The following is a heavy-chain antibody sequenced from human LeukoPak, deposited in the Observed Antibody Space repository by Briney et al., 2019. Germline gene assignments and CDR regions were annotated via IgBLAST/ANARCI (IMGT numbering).Heavy chain of an antibody. V-gene: IGHV3-7*01. D-gene: IGHD5-18*01. J-gene: IGHJ6*03. Sequence: PGGSLPLACAASGVTFGRLWMSWVRQAPGKGLEWVANINEDSSEKYYVDSVKGRFTISRDNAKNSLYLQMNSLRAEDTAAYYCARVELWRDYYYYMDVWGKGTPCTVSS. CDR3: ARVELWRDYYYYMDV. CDR2: INEDSSEK. CDR1: GVTFGRLW.